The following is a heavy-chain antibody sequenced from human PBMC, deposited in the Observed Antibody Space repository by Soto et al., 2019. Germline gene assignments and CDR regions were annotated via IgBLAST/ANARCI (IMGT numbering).Heavy chain of an antibody. CDR1: GGTFNTYA. Sequence: QVQLVPSGAEMKKPGSSVKVSCQSSGGTFNTYAMNWVRQAPGQGTEWMGDISPMFGAASYAPKFQGRVTITADESTGTSYLQLSSLTSEDTALYFCAREVQVHTPAFVYWGQGTLVTVSS. CDR3: AREVQVHTPAFVY. CDR2: ISPMFGAA. V-gene: IGHV1-69*19. J-gene: IGHJ4*02.